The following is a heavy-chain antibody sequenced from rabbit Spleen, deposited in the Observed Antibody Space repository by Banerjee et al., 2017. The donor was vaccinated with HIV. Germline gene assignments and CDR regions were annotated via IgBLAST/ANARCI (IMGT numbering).Heavy chain of an antibody. D-gene: IGHD8-1*01. CDR2: IDAGSSGFT. J-gene: IGHJ6*01. CDR3: ARDTGSSFSSYGRDL. CDR1: GVSFSSSSY. V-gene: IGHV1S40*01. Sequence: QSLEESGGDLVKPGASLTLTCTASGVSFSSSSYMCWVRQALGKGLEWIACIDAGSSGFTYFATWAKGRFTCSKTSSTTVTLQMTSLTVADTATYFCARDTGSSFSSYGRDLWGPGTRV.